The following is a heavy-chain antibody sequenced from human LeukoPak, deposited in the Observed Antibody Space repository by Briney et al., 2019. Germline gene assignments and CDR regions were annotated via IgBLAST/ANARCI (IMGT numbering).Heavy chain of an antibody. D-gene: IGHD5-18*01. CDR2: IYHSGST. Sequence: SETLSHTCTVSSYSISSGYYWGWIRQPPGKGLEWIGSIYHSGSTYYNPSLKSRVTISVGTSKNQFSLKLSSVTAADTAVYYCARGGTAMVTWGQGTLVTVSS. CDR1: SYSISSGYY. J-gene: IGHJ5*02. V-gene: IGHV4-38-2*02. CDR3: ARGGTAMVT.